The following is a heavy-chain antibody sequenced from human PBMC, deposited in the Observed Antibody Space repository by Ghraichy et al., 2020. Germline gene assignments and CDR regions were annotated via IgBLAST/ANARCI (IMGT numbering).Heavy chain of an antibody. D-gene: IGHD1-7*01. Sequence: SETLSLTCAVYGGSFSGYYWSWIRQPPGKGLEWIGEINHSGSTNYNPSLKSRVTISVDTSKNQFSLKLSSVTAADTAVYYCARDRGWNYGNYWYFDLWGRGTLVTVSS. V-gene: IGHV4-34*01. CDR1: GGSFSGYY. CDR2: INHSGST. J-gene: IGHJ2*01. CDR3: ARDRGWNYGNYWYFDL.